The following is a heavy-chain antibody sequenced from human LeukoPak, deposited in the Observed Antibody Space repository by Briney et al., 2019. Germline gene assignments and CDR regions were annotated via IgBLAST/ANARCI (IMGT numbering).Heavy chain of an antibody. CDR1: GGTFSSYA. V-gene: IGHV1-69*13. Sequence: ASVKVSCKASGGTFSSYAISWVRQAPGEGLEWMGGIIPIFGTANYAQKFRGRVTITAEDSTSTAYMELSSLRSEDTAVYYGAGQDGGWNYFDYWGQGTLVTVSS. J-gene: IGHJ4*02. D-gene: IGHD2-15*01. CDR3: AGQDGGWNYFDY. CDR2: IIPIFGTA.